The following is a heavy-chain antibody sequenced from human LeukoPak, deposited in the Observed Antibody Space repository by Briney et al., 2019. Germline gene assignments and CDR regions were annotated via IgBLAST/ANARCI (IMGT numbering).Heavy chain of an antibody. V-gene: IGHV4-4*02. CDR3: AGLVGRYSSGLYYYYFDY. CDR2: MYLSGTT. CDR1: GFTFRNYW. J-gene: IGHJ4*02. D-gene: IGHD3-22*01. Sequence: GSLRLSCAASGFTFRNYWMSWVRQAPGKGLEWIGEMYLSGTTHSNPSVKSRVTISIDKSKNQFFLNLSSVTAADTAVYYCAGLVGRYSSGLYYYYFDYWGQGTLVTVSS.